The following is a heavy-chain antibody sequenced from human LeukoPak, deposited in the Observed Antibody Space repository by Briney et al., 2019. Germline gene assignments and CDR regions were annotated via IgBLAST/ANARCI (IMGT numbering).Heavy chain of an antibody. J-gene: IGHJ4*01. V-gene: IGHV3-23*01. Sequence: GGSLRLSCGASGFTFSSYVMSWVPQAPGKGVEWVSHLLGSGGSTYYPHSVKGRFTISRDNSKNTLYLQMNSLRAEDTAVYYCAKATDYYDSSGYYHGPGCWGTGTMVS. D-gene: IGHD3-22*01. CDR3: AKATDYYDSSGYYHGPGC. CDR2: LLGSGGST. CDR1: GFTFSSYV.